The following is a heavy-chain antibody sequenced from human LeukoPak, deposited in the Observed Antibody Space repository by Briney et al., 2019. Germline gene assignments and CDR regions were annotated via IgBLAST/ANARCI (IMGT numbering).Heavy chain of an antibody. V-gene: IGHV1-18*01. CDR1: GYTFTSYG. D-gene: IGHD6-19*01. Sequence: ASVKVSCKASGYTFTSYGISWVRQAPGQGLEWMGWISAYNGNTNYAQKLQGRVTMTTDTSTSTAYMELRSMRSDDTAVYYCARAGGTIAVAGNFDYWGQGTLVTVSS. J-gene: IGHJ4*02. CDR3: ARAGGTIAVAGNFDY. CDR2: ISAYNGNT.